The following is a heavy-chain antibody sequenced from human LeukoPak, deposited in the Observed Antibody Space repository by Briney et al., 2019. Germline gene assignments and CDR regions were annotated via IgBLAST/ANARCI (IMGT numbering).Heavy chain of an antibody. Sequence: GGSLRLSCAASGFTVSSNYMSWARQAPGKGLEWVSAIYTGGSTYYAGSVKGRFTISRDNSKNTLYLQMNSLRAEDTAAYYCARNLYYYDSSGYCYYWGQGTLVTVSS. D-gene: IGHD3-22*01. CDR1: GFTVSSNY. CDR3: ARNLYYYDSSGYCYY. CDR2: IYTGGST. J-gene: IGHJ4*02. V-gene: IGHV3-66*01.